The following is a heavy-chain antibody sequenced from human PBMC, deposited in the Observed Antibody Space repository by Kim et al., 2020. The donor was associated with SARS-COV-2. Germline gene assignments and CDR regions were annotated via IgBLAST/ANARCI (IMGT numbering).Heavy chain of an antibody. V-gene: IGHV4-39*07. CDR1: GGSISSSSYY. D-gene: IGHD2-21*02. CDR2: IYYSGST. J-gene: IGHJ6*02. Sequence: SETLSLTCTVSGGSISSSSYYWGWIRQPPGKGLEWIGSIYYSGSTYYNPSLKSRVTISVDTSKNQFSLKLSSVTAADTAVYYCASERGDCGGDCYSAGRPYYYYGMDVWGQGTTVTVSS. CDR3: ASERGDCGGDCYSAGRPYYYYGMDV.